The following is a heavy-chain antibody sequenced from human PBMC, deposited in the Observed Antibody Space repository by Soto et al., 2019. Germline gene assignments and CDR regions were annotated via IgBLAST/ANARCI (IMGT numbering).Heavy chain of an antibody. Sequence: GGSLRLSCAASGFTFSSYGMHWVRQAPGKGLEWVAVISYDGSNKYYADSVKGRFTISRDKSKNTLYLQMNSLRAEDTAVYYCATPYEYCSGGSCYPDYYYYYGMDVWGQGTAVTVSS. CDR1: GFTFSSYG. J-gene: IGHJ6*02. V-gene: IGHV3-30*03. D-gene: IGHD2-15*01. CDR2: ISYDGSNK. CDR3: ATPYEYCSGGSCYPDYYYYYGMDV.